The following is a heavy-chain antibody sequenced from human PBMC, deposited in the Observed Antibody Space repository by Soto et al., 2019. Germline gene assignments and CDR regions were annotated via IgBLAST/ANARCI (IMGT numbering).Heavy chain of an antibody. Sequence: PXGCLRLSCAASGFTVRSHYMSWVRQAPGQGLEWVSVIYSGGTTYYADSVRGRFTVSRDNSKNTLNLQMNTLRAEDTAVYYCASRWFGPSDFDKWGQGTLVTVPS. CDR1: GFTVRSHY. D-gene: IGHD3-10*01. V-gene: IGHV3-53*01. CDR2: IYSGGTT. CDR3: ASRWFGPSDFDK. J-gene: IGHJ4*02.